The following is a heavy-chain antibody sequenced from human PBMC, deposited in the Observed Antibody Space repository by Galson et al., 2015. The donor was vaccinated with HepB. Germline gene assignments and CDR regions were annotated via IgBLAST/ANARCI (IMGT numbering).Heavy chain of an antibody. CDR2: IIPILGIA. Sequence: SVKVSCKASGGTFSSYAISWVRQAPGQGLEWMGRIIPILGIANYAQKFQGRVTIAADKSTSTAYMELSSLRSEDTAVYYCARDRSWYCSSTSCSKGFDYWGQGTLVTVSS. J-gene: IGHJ4*02. V-gene: IGHV1-69*04. CDR1: GGTFSSYA. CDR3: ARDRSWYCSSTSCSKGFDY. D-gene: IGHD2-2*01.